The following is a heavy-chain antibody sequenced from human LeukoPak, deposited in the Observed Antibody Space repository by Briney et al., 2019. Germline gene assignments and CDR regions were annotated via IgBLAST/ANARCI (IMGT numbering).Heavy chain of an antibody. D-gene: IGHD6-13*01. CDR1: GGSISSSSYY. J-gene: IGHJ4*02. CDR2: IYYSGST. V-gene: IGHV4-39*01. CDR3: ARLGPAAISYFDY. Sequence: SETLSLTCTVSGGSISSSSYYWGWIRQPPGKGLEWIGSIYYSGSTYYNPSLESRVTISVDTSKNQFSLKLSSVTAADTAVYYCARLGPAAISYFDYWGQGTLVTVSS.